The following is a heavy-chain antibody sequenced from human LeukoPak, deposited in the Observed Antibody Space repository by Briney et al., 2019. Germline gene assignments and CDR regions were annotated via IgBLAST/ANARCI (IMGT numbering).Heavy chain of an antibody. CDR1: GGSISSYY. V-gene: IGHV4-59*01. CDR2: IYYSGST. D-gene: IGHD3-10*01. CDR3: ARGGYYGSGNDFRFDP. Sequence: TSETLSLTCTVSGGSISSYYWSWIRQPPGKGLEWIGYIYYSGSTNSNPSLKSRVTISVDTSKNQFSLKLTSVTAADTAVYFCARGGYYGSGNDFRFDPWGQGTLVTVSS. J-gene: IGHJ5*02.